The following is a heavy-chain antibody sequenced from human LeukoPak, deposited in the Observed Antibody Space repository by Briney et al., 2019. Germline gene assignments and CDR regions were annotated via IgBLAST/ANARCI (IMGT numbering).Heavy chain of an antibody. CDR1: GGSFNDYY. J-gene: IGHJ4*02. CDR3: ASWVTALRRDY. CDR2: INHSRST. D-gene: IGHD2-21*02. V-gene: IGHV4-34*01. Sequence: SETLSLTCAVYGGSFNDYYWHWIRQPPGKGLEWIGEINHSRSTNYNPSLKSRVTISADTSKDQFSLKLSSATAADTAVYYCASWVTALRRDYWGQGTLVTVSS.